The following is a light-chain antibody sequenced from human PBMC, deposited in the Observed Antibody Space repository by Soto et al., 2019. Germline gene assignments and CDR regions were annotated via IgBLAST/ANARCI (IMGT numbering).Light chain of an antibody. CDR1: SSNIGAGYD. CDR2: GNS. CDR3: QSYDINLSVSVI. Sequence: QSVLTQPPSVSGAPGQRVTISCTGSSSNIGAGYDVQWYQQLPGAAPKLLIFGNSNRPSGVPDRFSGSRSGTSASLAITGLQAEDEADYFCQSYDINLSVSVIFGGGTKVTVL. J-gene: IGLJ2*01. V-gene: IGLV1-40*01.